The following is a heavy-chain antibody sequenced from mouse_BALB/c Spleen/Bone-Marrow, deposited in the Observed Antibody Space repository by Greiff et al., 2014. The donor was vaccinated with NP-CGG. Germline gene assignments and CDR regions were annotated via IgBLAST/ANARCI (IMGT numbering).Heavy chain of an antibody. J-gene: IGHJ2*01. CDR1: GFNIKDTY. Sequence: EVQLQQSGAELVKPGASVKLSCTASGFNIKDTYMHWVKQRPEQGLEWIGRIDPANGNTKYDPKFQGKATITADTSSNTAYLRLSSLTSEGTAVYYCASYVYGYYFDYWGQGTTLTVSS. CDR2: IDPANGNT. D-gene: IGHD2-2*01. CDR3: ASYVYGYYFDY. V-gene: IGHV14-3*02.